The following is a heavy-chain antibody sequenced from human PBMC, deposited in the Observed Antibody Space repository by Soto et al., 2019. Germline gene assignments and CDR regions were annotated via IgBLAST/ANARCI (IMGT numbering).Heavy chain of an antibody. Sequence: PSETLSLTCTASGGSTSDNYWNWIRQPPGKGLQWIGYIYDSGTTNYNPSLKSRVTISLDTSKNQVSLSLTSLTAADTAVYYCAKDWRPSVIRDWGPGPLVTVSS. CDR2: IYDSGTT. CDR1: GGSTSDNY. D-gene: IGHD2-21*01. J-gene: IGHJ4*02. V-gene: IGHV4-59*01. CDR3: AKDWRPSVIRD.